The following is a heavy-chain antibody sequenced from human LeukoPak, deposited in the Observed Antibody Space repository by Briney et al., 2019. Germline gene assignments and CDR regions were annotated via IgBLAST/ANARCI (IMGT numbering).Heavy chain of an antibody. D-gene: IGHD4-17*01. CDR3: ARAYGAEPQAFDI. CDR2: IHYSGST. J-gene: IGHJ3*02. V-gene: IGHV4-59*01. CDR1: GGSISNYY. Sequence: SETLSLTCTVSGGSISNYYWSWIRQPPGKGLEWIGYIHYSGSTNYNPSLKSRVTISVDTSKNQFSLKLSSVTAADTAVYYCARAYGAEPQAFDIWGQGTMVTVSS.